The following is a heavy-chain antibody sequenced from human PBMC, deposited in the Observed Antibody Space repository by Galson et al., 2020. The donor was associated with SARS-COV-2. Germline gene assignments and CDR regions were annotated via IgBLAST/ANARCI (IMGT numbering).Heavy chain of an antibody. CDR3: ARDRRKRITMVRGVIITPATVDY. CDR2: IYYSGST. D-gene: IGHD3-10*01. CDR1: GGSISSSSYY. J-gene: IGHJ4*02. V-gene: IGHV4-39*07. Sequence: SETLSLTCTVSGGSISSSSYYWGWIRQPPGKGLEWIGSIYYSGSTYYNPSLKSRVTISVDTSKNQFSLKLSSVTAADTAVYYCARDRRKRITMVRGVIITPATVDYWGQGTLVTVSS.